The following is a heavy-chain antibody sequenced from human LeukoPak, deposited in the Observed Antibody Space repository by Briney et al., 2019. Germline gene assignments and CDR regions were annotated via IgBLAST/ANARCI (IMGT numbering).Heavy chain of an antibody. J-gene: IGHJ4*02. Sequence: ASVKVSCKASGYTFTSYDINWVRQAPGQGLEWMGWMNPNSGNTVYAQRFQGRVTMTRNTSISTAYMELSSLRSEDTAVYYCARESGCRYSYGLYYFDYWGQGTLVTVSS. CDR2: MNPNSGNT. CDR1: GYTFTSYD. V-gene: IGHV1-8*01. CDR3: ARESGCRYSYGLYYFDY. D-gene: IGHD5-18*01.